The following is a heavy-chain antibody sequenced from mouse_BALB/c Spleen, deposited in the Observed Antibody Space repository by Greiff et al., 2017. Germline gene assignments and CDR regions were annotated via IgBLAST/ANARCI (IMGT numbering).Heavy chain of an antibody. CDR3: ARFYYDSAY. Sequence: QVQLKESGAELVRPGSSVKISCKASVYAFSSYWMNWVKQRPGQGLEWIGQIYPGDGDTNYNGKFKGKATLTADKSSSTAYMQLSSLTSEDSAVYFCARFYYDSAYWGQGTLVTVSA. CDR2: IYPGDGDT. D-gene: IGHD2-4*01. CDR1: VYAFSSYW. J-gene: IGHJ3*01. V-gene: IGHV1-80*01.